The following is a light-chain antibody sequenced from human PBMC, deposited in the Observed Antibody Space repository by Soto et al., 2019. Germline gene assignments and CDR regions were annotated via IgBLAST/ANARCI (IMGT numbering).Light chain of an antibody. Sequence: IVLPQSHGTLSLSPGERATLSCRASQGVSSNLAWYQQKPGQAPRLLIYGASTRATGTPARFSGSGSGTEFTLTISSLQSEDFAVYYCQQYNNWPPITLGQGTRLEIK. CDR2: GAS. CDR3: QQYNNWPPIT. V-gene: IGKV3-15*01. CDR1: QGVSSN. J-gene: IGKJ5*01.